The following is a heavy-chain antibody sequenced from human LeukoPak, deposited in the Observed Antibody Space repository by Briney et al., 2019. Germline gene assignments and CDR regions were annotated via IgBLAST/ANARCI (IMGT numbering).Heavy chain of an antibody. J-gene: IGHJ4*02. V-gene: IGHV1-2*02. Sequence: ASVKVSCKASGYIFIDYHVHWVRQAPGQGLEWMGWIKPDSGGTKYAQNFQGRVTMTRDTSTNTAYMDLSRLTSDDTAVYFCARGRHFDSDGYYSAFYFDSWGQGNLLIVSS. D-gene: IGHD3-22*01. CDR2: IKPDSGGT. CDR3: ARGRHFDSDGYYSAFYFDS. CDR1: GYIFIDYH.